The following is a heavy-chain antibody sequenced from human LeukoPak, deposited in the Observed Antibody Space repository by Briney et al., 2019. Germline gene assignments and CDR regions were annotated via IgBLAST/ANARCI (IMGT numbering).Heavy chain of an antibody. Sequence: PSETLSLTCAVYGGSFSGYYWSWIRQPPGKGLEWIGEINHSGSTNYNPSLKSRVTISVDTSKNQFSPKLSSVTAADTAVYYCAIKTGGHIVATTKDWFDPWGQGTLVTVSS. V-gene: IGHV4-34*01. CDR3: AIKTGGHIVATTKDWFDP. CDR1: GGSFSGYY. D-gene: IGHD5-12*01. J-gene: IGHJ5*02. CDR2: INHSGST.